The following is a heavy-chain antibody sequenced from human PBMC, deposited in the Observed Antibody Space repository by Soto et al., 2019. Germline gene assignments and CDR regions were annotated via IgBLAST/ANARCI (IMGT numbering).Heavy chain of an antibody. D-gene: IGHD1-7*01. CDR1: GFTFSSYG. Sequence: GGSLRLSCAASGFTFSSYGMHWVRQAPGKGLEWVAVISYDGSNKYYADSVKGRFTISRDNSKNTLYLQMNSLRAEDTAVYYCAKDRLELHVEHYYYGMDVWGQGTTVTVSS. J-gene: IGHJ6*02. V-gene: IGHV3-30*18. CDR2: ISYDGSNK. CDR3: AKDRLELHVEHYYYGMDV.